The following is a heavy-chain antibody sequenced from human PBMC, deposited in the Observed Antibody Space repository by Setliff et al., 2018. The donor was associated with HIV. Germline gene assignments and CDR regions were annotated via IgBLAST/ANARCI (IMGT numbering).Heavy chain of an antibody. Sequence: PSETLSLTCAVSGGSFSAYYWSWIRQPPGEGLEWIGEINHSGSTNYDPSLKSRVTISIDTSRKQFSLRPNSVTAADTAIYYCAREERGWSNRGAFDIWGQGTMVTVSS. CDR2: INHSGST. D-gene: IGHD6-19*01. CDR1: GGSFSAYY. V-gene: IGHV4-34*01. CDR3: AREERGWSNRGAFDI. J-gene: IGHJ3*02.